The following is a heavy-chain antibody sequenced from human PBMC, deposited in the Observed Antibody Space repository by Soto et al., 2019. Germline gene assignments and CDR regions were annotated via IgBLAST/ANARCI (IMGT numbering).Heavy chain of an antibody. D-gene: IGHD1-26*01. V-gene: IGHV6-1*01. Sequence: SQTLSLTCSISGDRVSSNRADSHWIRQSPSRSIEWLGRTYYRSKWDNDYAVSVKSRITITPATSKNQFSLQLNSVTPEDTAVYYCARDREWELPQRTGYYYGMDVWGQGTTVTVSS. J-gene: IGHJ6*02. CDR3: ARDREWELPQRTGYYYGMDV. CDR1: GDRVSSNRAD. CDR2: TYYRSKWDN.